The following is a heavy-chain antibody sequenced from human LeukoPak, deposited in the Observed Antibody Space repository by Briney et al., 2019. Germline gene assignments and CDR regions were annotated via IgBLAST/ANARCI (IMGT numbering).Heavy chain of an antibody. J-gene: IGHJ2*01. V-gene: IGHV4-59*01. Sequence: PSETLSLTCTVSGGSISSYYWSWIRQPPGKGLEWIGYIYYSGSTNYNPSLKSRVTISVDTSKNQFSLKLSSVTAADTAVYYCARDRVTHYDSSGYHWYFDLWGRGTLVTVSS. CDR1: GGSISSYY. CDR3: ARDRVTHYDSSGYHWYFDL. D-gene: IGHD3-22*01. CDR2: IYYSGST.